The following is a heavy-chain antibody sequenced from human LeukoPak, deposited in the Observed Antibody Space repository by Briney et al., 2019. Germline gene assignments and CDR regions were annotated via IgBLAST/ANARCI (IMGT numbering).Heavy chain of an antibody. CDR3: ARDPYNGAYSEGYYYYYMDV. V-gene: IGHV3-21*01. J-gene: IGHJ6*03. CDR1: GITFSNYN. D-gene: IGHD1-1*01. Sequence: GGSQRLSCAAPGITFSNYNMNWVRQAPGKGLEWISAITSSGSYTFYADSVKGRFTISRDNAQNSLYLQMNSLRVEDTAIYYCARDPYNGAYSEGYYYYYMDVWGKGTTVTVSS. CDR2: ITSSGSYT.